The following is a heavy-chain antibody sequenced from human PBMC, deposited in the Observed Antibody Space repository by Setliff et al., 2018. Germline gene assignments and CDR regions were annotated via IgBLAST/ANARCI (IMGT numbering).Heavy chain of an antibody. CDR1: GGSFSGYY. J-gene: IGHJ6*03. V-gene: IGHV4-34*01. CDR3: ARHVGSRGRGYNYYYYYMDV. Sequence: ETLSLTCAVYGGSFSGYYWSWIRQPPGKGLEWIGQIHHSGYTNYNPSLKSRVTISIDTSRNRFSLKLSSVTAADTAVYYCARHVGSRGRGYNYYYYYMDVWGKGTTVTVSS. CDR2: IHHSGYT. D-gene: IGHD3-10*01.